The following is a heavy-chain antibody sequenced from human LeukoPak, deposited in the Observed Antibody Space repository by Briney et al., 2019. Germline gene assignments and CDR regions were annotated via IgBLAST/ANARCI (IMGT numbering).Heavy chain of an antibody. J-gene: IGHJ5*01. CDR3: ARVRRQVGSRWFDS. D-gene: IGHD1-26*01. CDR1: GFPFTNNY. V-gene: IGHV3-53*01. Sequence: PGGSLRLSCAASGFPFTNNYMSWVRQAPGKGLEWVSVINIGGSVTYADSVKGRFNISRDNSNSTLYLQMNSLRVEDTALYYCARVRRQVGSRWFDSWGQGTLVTDSP. CDR2: INIGGSV.